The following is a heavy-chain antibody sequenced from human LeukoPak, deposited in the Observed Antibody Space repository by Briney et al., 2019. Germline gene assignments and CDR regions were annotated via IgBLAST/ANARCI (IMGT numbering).Heavy chain of an antibody. V-gene: IGHV4-38-2*01. CDR1: GYSISSGYY. D-gene: IGHD2-2*01. CDR3: ASALIVVVPAASLGAFDI. J-gene: IGHJ3*02. Sequence: SETLSLTCAVSGYSISSGYYWGWIRQPPGKGLEWIGSIYHSGSTYYNPSLKSRVTISVDTSKNQFSLKLSSVTAADTAVYYCASALIVVVPAASLGAFDIWGQGTMVTFSS. CDR2: IYHSGST.